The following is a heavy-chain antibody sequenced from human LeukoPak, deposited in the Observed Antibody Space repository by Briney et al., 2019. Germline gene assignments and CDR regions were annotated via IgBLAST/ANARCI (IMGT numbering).Heavy chain of an antibody. CDR2: ISDDGDST. CDR1: GFTFSSFA. V-gene: IGHV3-23*01. J-gene: IGHJ4*02. CDR3: ANYYYDSSGYEALAPFDY. Sequence: GSLRLSCAASGFTFSSFAMHWVRQAPGTGLEWVSAISDDGDSTYYADSVKGRFTISRDKSKNTLYLQMNSLRAEDTAVYYCANYYYDSSGYEALAPFDYWGQGTLVTVSS. D-gene: IGHD3-22*01.